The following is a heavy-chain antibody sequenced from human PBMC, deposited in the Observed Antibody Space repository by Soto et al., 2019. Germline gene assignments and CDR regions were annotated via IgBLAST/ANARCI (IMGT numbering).Heavy chain of an antibody. Sequence: QVQLEESGPRLVKASETLSLMCTVSGGSVSYDYWSWVRQPAGKGLEWIGRIYSSGTTDYNPSLMGRVTLSIDTSKSQFSLQLTSVTAADTAMYFCARGPCGGGSCYSDLFPQTGFDYWGHGIPVTVSS. CDR3: ARGPCGGGSCYSDLFPQTGFDY. CDR2: IYSSGTT. V-gene: IGHV4-4*07. J-gene: IGHJ4*01. CDR1: GGSVSYDY. D-gene: IGHD2-15*01.